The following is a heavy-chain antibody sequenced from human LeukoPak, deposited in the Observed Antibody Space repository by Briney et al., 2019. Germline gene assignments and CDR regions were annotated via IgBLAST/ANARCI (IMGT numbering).Heavy chain of an antibody. CDR3: ARGPECSGGSCLEYYYYGMDV. V-gene: IGHV3-21*01. CDR1: GFTFSDSY. Sequence: PGGSLRLSCAASGFTFSDSYMNWVRQAPGKELEWVSSISSSGSYIYYADSVKGRFTISRDNAKNSLYLQMNSLRAEDTAVYYCARGPECSGGSCLEYYYYGMDVWGQGTTVTVSS. CDR2: ISSSGSYI. J-gene: IGHJ6*02. D-gene: IGHD2-15*01.